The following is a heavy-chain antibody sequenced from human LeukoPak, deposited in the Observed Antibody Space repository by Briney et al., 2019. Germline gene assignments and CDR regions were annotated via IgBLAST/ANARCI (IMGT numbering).Heavy chain of an antibody. V-gene: IGHV3-23*01. Sequence: GGSLRLSCAASGFTFSSYAMSWVRQAPGKGLEWVSAISGSSGSTYYADSVKGRFTISRDNSKNTLYLQMNSLRAEDTAVYYCAKAAAGYSSRNALEDYWGQGTLVTVSS. J-gene: IGHJ4*02. CDR2: ISGSSGST. CDR3: AKAAAGYSSRNALEDY. D-gene: IGHD6-13*01. CDR1: GFTFSSYA.